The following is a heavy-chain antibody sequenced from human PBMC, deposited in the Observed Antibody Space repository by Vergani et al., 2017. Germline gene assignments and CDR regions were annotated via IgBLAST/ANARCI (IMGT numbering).Heavy chain of an antibody. CDR1: GGSFSGYY. V-gene: IGHV4-34*01. CDR2: INHSGST. Sequence: QVQLQQWGAGLLKPSETLSLTCAVYGGSFSGYYWSWIRQPPGKGLEWIGEINHSGSTNYNPSLKSRVTISVDTSKNQFSLKLSSVTAADTAVYYCARAPHRMVTTAKFDYWGQGTLVTVSS. J-gene: IGHJ4*02. D-gene: IGHD4-17*01. CDR3: ARAPHRMVTTAKFDY.